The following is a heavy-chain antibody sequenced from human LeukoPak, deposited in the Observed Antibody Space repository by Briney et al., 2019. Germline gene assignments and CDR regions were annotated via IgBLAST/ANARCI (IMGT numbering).Heavy chain of an antibody. J-gene: IGHJ4*02. CDR3: ARELGYCSSTSCHADY. CDR1: VYTFTGYY. V-gene: IGHV1-2*02. D-gene: IGHD2-2*01. Sequence: GASVKVSFKSSVYTFTGYYMHWGRQAPGQGLEWMGWINPNSGGTNYAQKFQGRVTMTRDTSISPAYMELSRLRSDDTAVYYCARELGYCSSTSCHADYWGQGTLVTVSS. CDR2: INPNSGGT.